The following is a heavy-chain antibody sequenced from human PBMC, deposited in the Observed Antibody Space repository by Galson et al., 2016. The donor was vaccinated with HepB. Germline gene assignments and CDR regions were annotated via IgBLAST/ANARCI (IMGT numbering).Heavy chain of an antibody. D-gene: IGHD3-22*01. CDR1: GFTFSSHA. CDR2: ISGSGGST. V-gene: IGHV3-23*01. Sequence: SLRLSCAASGFTFSSHAMSWVRQAPGRGLEWVSAISGSGGSTYYADSVKGRFTISRDNSKNTLYLQINSLRAEDTAVYFCAKRSKLENSNDSSGFHLDYWGQGTLVTVSS. CDR3: AKRSKLENSNDSSGFHLDY. J-gene: IGHJ4*02.